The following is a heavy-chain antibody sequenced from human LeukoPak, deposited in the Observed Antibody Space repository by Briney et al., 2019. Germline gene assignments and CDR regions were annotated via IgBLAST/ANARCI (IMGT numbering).Heavy chain of an antibody. Sequence: SVNVSCNASGGTFSSYTISWVRQAPGPGLEWMWGIIPIFGTGNYSQTFQGRVTITADESTSTAYMELSSLRSEDTAVYYCARSVPGTLMVVARTPKTPLYNYYYYMDVWGKGTTVTISS. D-gene: IGHD2-15*01. V-gene: IGHV1-69*13. CDR3: ARSVPGTLMVVARTPKTPLYNYYYYMDV. J-gene: IGHJ6*03. CDR1: GGTFSSYT. CDR2: IIPIFGTG.